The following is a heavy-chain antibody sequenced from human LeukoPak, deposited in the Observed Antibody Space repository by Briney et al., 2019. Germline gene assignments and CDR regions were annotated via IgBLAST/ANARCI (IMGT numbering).Heavy chain of an antibody. Sequence: GASVKVSCKASGYTFTSYYMHWVRQAPGQGLEWMGIINPSGGSTSYAQKFQGRVTMTRDTSTSTVYMELSSLRSEDTAVYYCARVVVVPAATNAPFDYWGQGTLVTVSS. V-gene: IGHV1-46*01. CDR3: ARVVVVPAATNAPFDY. J-gene: IGHJ4*02. CDR1: GYTFTSYY. CDR2: INPSGGST. D-gene: IGHD2-2*01.